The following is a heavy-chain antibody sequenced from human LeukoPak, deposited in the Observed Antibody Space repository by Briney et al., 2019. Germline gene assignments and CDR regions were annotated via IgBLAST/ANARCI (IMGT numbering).Heavy chain of an antibody. D-gene: IGHD6-13*01. CDR2: ISRSSSTI. J-gene: IGHJ4*02. CDR1: GFTFISYT. Sequence: RALRLSCAASGFTFISYTMNGVRQAPGKGLEWVSYISRSSSTIYYADSVKGRFTISRDNANSSLYLQMHSMRADDTAVNYWARVFSRCWIDCWVQAALVSDCS. CDR3: ARVFSRCWIDC. V-gene: IGHV3-48*01.